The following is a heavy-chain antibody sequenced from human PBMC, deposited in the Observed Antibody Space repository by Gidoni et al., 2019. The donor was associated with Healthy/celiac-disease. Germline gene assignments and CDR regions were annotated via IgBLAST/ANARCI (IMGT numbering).Heavy chain of an antibody. D-gene: IGHD3-3*01. V-gene: IGHV1-3*01. J-gene: IGHJ4*02. CDR3: ARGRYDFWSGYYLDY. CDR2: IHAGNGNP. CDR1: GYHFTRYA. Sequence: QVQLVQSGAEVKKPGASVKVSCKASGYHFTRYAMHWVRQAPGKRLEWMGWIHAGNGNPKYSQKFQGRVTITRDTSASTAYMELSSLRSEDTAVYYCARGRYDFWSGYYLDYWGQGTLVTVSS.